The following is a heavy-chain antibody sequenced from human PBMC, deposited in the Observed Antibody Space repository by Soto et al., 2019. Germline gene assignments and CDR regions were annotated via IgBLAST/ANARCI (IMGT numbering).Heavy chain of an antibody. D-gene: IGHD3-3*01. J-gene: IGHJ4*02. Sequence: ASVKVSCKVSGYTLTELSMHWVRQAPGKGLEWMGGFDPEDGETIYAQKFQGRVTMTEDTSTDTAYMELSSLRSEDTAVYYCATRRGIYDFWSGGDYFDYWGQGTLVTSPQ. CDR3: ATRRGIYDFWSGGDYFDY. V-gene: IGHV1-24*01. CDR1: GYTLTELS. CDR2: FDPEDGET.